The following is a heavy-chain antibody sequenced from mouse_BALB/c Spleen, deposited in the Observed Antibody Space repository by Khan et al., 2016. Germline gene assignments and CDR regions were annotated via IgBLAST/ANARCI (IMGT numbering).Heavy chain of an antibody. J-gene: IGHJ3*01. Sequence: VQLQQSGPELVKPGASVKISCTASGYSFTGYFINWVMQSHGKSLEWIGRINPYNGDTFYNQKFKGKATLTVDTSSRKAHMELLMLASETSAVDYSAIGFYDCDGFAYWGQGTLVTVSA. CDR2: INPYNGDT. V-gene: IGHV1-20*02. CDR1: GYSFTGYF. D-gene: IGHD2-4*01. CDR3: AIGFYDCDGFAY.